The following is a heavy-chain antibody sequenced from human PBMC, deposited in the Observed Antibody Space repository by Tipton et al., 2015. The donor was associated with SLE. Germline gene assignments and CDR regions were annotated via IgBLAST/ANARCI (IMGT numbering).Heavy chain of an antibody. Sequence: GSLRLSCAASGFTFRTYGMHWVRQAPGKGLEWVSFIRFDGNVKQYADSVRGRFTISRDDVMSSFYLQMYNLRGGDTGVYYCARALLDVVPGPSGMDVWGPGTTV. D-gene: IGHD2-2*01. CDR3: ARALLDVVPGPSGMDV. CDR2: IRFDGNVK. V-gene: IGHV3-30*02. J-gene: IGHJ6*02. CDR1: GFTFRTYG.